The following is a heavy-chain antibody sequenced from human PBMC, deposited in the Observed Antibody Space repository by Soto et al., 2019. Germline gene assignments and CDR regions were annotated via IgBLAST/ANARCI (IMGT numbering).Heavy chain of an antibody. D-gene: IGHD5-12*01. CDR2: ISASSTYI. J-gene: IGHJ4*02. CDR3: ARGWLRDPWMY. CDR1: GFIVSSYT. V-gene: IGHV3-21*01. Sequence: EVQLVEYVGELVKPGGSLRLSCAVSGFIVSSYTMNCVRQAPGKGLEWVSSISASSTYIYYADSLKGRFTISRDNAYNSLYLQMNSLRAEDTAVYYCARGWLRDPWMYWGQGTLVTVSS.